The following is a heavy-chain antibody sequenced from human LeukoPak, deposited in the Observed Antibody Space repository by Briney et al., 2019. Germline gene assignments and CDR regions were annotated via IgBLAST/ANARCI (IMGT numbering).Heavy chain of an antibody. CDR2: INPSGGST. D-gene: IGHD3-9*01. J-gene: IGHJ4*02. Sequence: ASVKVSCKASGYTFTGYYMHWVRQAPGQGLEWMGIINPSGGSTSYAQKFQGRVTMTRDMSTSTVYMELSSLRSEDTAVYYCARGGRDILTGYYMSGLFDYWGQGTLVTVSS. CDR3: ARGGRDILTGYYMSGLFDY. CDR1: GYTFTGYY. V-gene: IGHV1-46*01.